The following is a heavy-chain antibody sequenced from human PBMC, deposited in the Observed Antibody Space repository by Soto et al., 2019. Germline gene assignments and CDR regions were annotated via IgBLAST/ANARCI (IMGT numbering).Heavy chain of an antibody. J-gene: IGHJ5*02. V-gene: IGHV4-30-2*01. CDR1: GGSINSGDYS. Sequence: PSETLSLTCTLSGGSINSGDYSWTWIRQPPGKGLEWIGYIYHTGTTYYNMSLKSRVTISVDRSKNQFSLKLSSVTAADTAVYYCARGINYYDSSGDSWFDPWGQGTLVTVS. D-gene: IGHD3-22*01. CDR3: ARGINYYDSSGDSWFDP. CDR2: IYHTGTT.